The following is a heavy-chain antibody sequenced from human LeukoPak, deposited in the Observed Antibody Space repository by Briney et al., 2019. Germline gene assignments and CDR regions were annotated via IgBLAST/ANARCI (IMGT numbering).Heavy chain of an antibody. J-gene: IGHJ4*02. D-gene: IGHD3-22*01. CDR3: AGGRSSGYYYYRGVFDY. CDR2: INHSGST. Sequence: SETLSLTCAVYGGSFSGYYWSWIRQPPGKGLEWIGEINHSGSTNYNPSLKSRVTISVDTSKNQFSLKLSSVTAADTAVYYCAGGRSSGYYYYRGVFDYWGQGTLVTVSS. CDR1: GGSFSGYY. V-gene: IGHV4-34*01.